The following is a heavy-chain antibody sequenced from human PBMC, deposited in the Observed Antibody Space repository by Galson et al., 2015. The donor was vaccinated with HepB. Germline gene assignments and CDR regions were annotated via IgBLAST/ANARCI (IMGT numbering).Heavy chain of an antibody. D-gene: IGHD3-9*01. CDR1: FSPPTPPG. CDR2: ISAYNGNT. V-gene: IGHV1-18*01. Sequence: SVKVSCKAPFSPPTPPGISLLRQAPGQGLEWMGWISAYNGNTNYAQKLQGRVSMTTDTSTSTAYMELRGLRSDDTPGDYCARILRYFDVDAFDIWGQGTMVTVSS. J-gene: IGHJ3*02. CDR3: ARILRYFDVDAFDI.